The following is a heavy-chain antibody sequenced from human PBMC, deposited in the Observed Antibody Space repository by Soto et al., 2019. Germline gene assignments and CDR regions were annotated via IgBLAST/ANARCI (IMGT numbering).Heavy chain of an antibody. Sequence: GGSLRLSCAASGFTFSSYSMSWVRQAPGKGLEWVSYISSSGSTIYYADSVKGRFTISRDNAKNSLYLQMNSLRAEDTAVYYCASGPQWLVFDYWGQGTLVTVSS. CDR2: ISSSGSTI. J-gene: IGHJ4*02. CDR1: GFTFSSYS. D-gene: IGHD6-19*01. CDR3: ASGPQWLVFDY. V-gene: IGHV3-48*04.